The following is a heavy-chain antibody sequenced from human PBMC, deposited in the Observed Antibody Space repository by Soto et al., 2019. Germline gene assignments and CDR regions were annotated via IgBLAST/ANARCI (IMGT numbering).Heavy chain of an antibody. J-gene: IGHJ4*02. CDR2: INPNSGGT. Sequence: ASVKASCKASGYTFTGYYMHWVLQAPGQGLEWMGWINPNSGGTNYAQKFQGRVTMTRDTSISTAYMELSRLRSDDTAVYYCARLLTYYYDSSGYYLIDYWGQGTLVTVSS. CDR1: GYTFTGYY. D-gene: IGHD3-22*01. CDR3: ARLLTYYYDSSGYYLIDY. V-gene: IGHV1-2*02.